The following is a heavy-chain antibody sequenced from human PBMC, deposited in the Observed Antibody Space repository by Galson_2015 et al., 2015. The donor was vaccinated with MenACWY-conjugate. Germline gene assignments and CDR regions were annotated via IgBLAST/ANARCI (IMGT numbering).Heavy chain of an antibody. V-gene: IGHV4-59*01. CDR1: GGSISSSY. CDR2: IYYSGST. J-gene: IGHJ4*02. D-gene: IGHD6-19*01. CDR3: ARASEQWLVHGFDY. Sequence: SETLSLTCTVSGGSISSSYWSWIRQPPGKGLEWIGYIYYSGSTNYNPSLKSRVTISVDTSKNQFSLKLSSVTAADTAVYYCARASEQWLVHGFDYWGQGTLVTVSS.